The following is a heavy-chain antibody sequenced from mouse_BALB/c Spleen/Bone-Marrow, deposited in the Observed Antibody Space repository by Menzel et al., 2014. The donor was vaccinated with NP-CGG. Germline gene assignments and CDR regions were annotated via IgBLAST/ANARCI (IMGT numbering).Heavy chain of an antibody. CDR2: IDPASGNT. J-gene: IGHJ3*01. D-gene: IGHD1-1*01. Sequence: EVQLQQSGAELVKPGASVKLSCTASGFNIKDTYMHWVKQRPEQGLEWIGRIDPASGNTKYDPKFQGKATITADTSSNTAYLQLSSLTSEDTAVYYCASYYYGRAWFAYWGQGTLVTASA. V-gene: IGHV14-3*02. CDR1: GFNIKDTY. CDR3: ASYYYGRAWFAY.